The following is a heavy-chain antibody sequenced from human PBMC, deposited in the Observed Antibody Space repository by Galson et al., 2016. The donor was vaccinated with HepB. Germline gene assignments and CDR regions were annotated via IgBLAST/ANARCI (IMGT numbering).Heavy chain of an antibody. Sequence: SVKVSCKASGYTFTTYAMHWVRQVPGQRLEWMGLFNAGNGNTKHSQKFQGRVTITRNTSARTAYMELTNLTSEDTAVYYCARGIAVEPSANWFDPWGQGSLVTVSS. J-gene: IGHJ5*02. CDR3: ARGIAVEPSANWFDP. D-gene: IGHD2-2*01. V-gene: IGHV1-3*01. CDR2: FNAGNGNT. CDR1: GYTFTTYA.